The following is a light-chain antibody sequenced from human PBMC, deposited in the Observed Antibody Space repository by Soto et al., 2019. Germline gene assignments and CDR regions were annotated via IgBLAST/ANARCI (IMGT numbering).Light chain of an antibody. Sequence: NVLTQSPGTLSLSPGERVTLSCRARQRVAGNCLAWYQHKPGQSPRLLIYDTSSRATGIPDRFSGSGSGTDFTLTISRLEPEDSAVYYCQQYGTRPWTFGQGTKVESK. CDR2: DTS. V-gene: IGKV3-20*01. J-gene: IGKJ1*01. CDR1: QRVAGNC. CDR3: QQYGTRPWT.